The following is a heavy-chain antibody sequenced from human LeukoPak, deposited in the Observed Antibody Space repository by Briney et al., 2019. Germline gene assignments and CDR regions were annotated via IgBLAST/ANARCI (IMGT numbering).Heavy chain of an antibody. CDR2: IWYDGSNK. D-gene: IGHD2-2*01. CDR1: GITFSNYV. CDR3: ARDGYCSSTSCFDY. V-gene: IGHV3-33*08. J-gene: IGHJ4*02. Sequence: GVSLRLSCAASGITFSNYVMSWVRQAPGKGLEWVAVIWYDGSNKYYADSVKGRFTISRDNSKNTLYLQMNSLRAEDTAVYYCARDGYCSSTSCFDYWGQGTLVTVSS.